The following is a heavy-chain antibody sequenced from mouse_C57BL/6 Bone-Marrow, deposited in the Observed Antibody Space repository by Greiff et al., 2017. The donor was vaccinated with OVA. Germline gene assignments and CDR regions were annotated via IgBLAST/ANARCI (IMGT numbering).Heavy chain of an antibody. Sequence: EVQLVESGGGLVQPKGSLKLSCAASGFSFNTYAMNWVRQAPGKGLEWVARIRSKSNNYATYYADSVKDRFTISRDDSESMLYLQMNNLKTEDTAMYYCVRRSNFYAMDDWGQGTSVTVSS. CDR2: IRSKSNNYAT. V-gene: IGHV10-1*01. CDR1: GFSFNTYA. J-gene: IGHJ4*01. CDR3: VRRSNFYAMDD. D-gene: IGHD2-5*01.